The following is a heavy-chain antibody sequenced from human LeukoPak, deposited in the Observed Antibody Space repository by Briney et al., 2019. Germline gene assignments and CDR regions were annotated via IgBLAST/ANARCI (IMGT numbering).Heavy chain of an antibody. D-gene: IGHD3-9*01. J-gene: IGHJ5*02. CDR1: GFTFTSSA. Sequence: GTSVKVSCKASGFTFTSSAMQWVRQARGQRLEWIGWIVVGSGNTNYAQKFQERVTITRDMSTSTAYMELSSLRSEDTAVYYCAAGRPDYDILTGYLSWFDPWGQGTLVTVSS. CDR3: AAGRPDYDILTGYLSWFDP. CDR2: IVVGSGNT. V-gene: IGHV1-58*02.